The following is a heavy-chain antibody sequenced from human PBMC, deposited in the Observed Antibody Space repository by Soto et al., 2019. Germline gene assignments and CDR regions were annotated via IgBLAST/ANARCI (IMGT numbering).Heavy chain of an antibody. CDR1: GYTFTSYG. CDR2: ISAYNGNT. J-gene: IGHJ5*02. Sequence: ASVKVSCKASGYTFTSYGISWVRRAPGQGLEWMGWISAYNGNTNYAQKLQGRVTMTTDTSTSTAYMELRSLRSDDTAVYYCARVRTSIEAASEDNWFDPWGQGTLVTVSS. V-gene: IGHV1-18*01. D-gene: IGHD6-13*01. CDR3: ARVRTSIEAASEDNWFDP.